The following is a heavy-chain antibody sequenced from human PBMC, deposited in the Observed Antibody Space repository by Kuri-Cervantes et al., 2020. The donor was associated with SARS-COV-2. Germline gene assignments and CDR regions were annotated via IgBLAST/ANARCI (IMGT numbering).Heavy chain of an antibody. J-gene: IGHJ6*03. CDR3: ARTLRDFWSGWVLAVYMDV. D-gene: IGHD3-3*01. CDR2: ISSSGSTI. CDR1: GFTFSDYY. V-gene: IGHV3-11*04. Sequence: GESLKISCAAPGFTFSDYYMSWIRQAPGKGLEWVSYISSSGSTIYYADSVKGRFTISRDNAKNSLYLQMNSLRAEDTAVYYCARTLRDFWSGWVLAVYMDVWGKGTTVTVSS.